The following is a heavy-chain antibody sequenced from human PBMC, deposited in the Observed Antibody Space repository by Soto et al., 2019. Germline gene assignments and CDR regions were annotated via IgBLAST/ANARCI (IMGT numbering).Heavy chain of an antibody. CDR1: GYTFTSYG. CDR2: ISAYNGNT. D-gene: IGHD5-18*01. J-gene: IGHJ6*02. V-gene: IGHV1-18*04. CDR3: ARDHGYSYGYNYYGMDV. Sequence: ASVKVSCKASGYTFTSYGISWVRQAPGQGLEWMGWISAYNGNTNYAQKLQGRVTMTTDTSTSTAYMELRSLRSDDTAVYYCARDHGYSYGYNYYGMDVWGQGTKVTVSS.